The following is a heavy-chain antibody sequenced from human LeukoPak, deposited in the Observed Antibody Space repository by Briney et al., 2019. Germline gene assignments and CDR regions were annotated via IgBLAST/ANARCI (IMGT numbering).Heavy chain of an antibody. Sequence: TLSLTCTVSGGSMRRIYWSWIRQPHGKGLEWIGYIHYSGSTNYNPSLKSRVTISVDMSKNQFSLKMSSVTGADTGVYYCARTLVGASFDYWGQGTLVTVSS. CDR2: IHYSGST. J-gene: IGHJ4*02. V-gene: IGHV4-59*01. D-gene: IGHD1-26*01. CDR1: GGSMRRIY. CDR3: ARTLVGASFDY.